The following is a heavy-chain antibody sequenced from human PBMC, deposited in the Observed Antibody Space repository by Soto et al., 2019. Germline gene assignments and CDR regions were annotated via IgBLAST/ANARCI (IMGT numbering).Heavy chain of an antibody. CDR2: INPSGGSK. CDR3: AREIVGATGSDFDY. J-gene: IGHJ4*02. V-gene: IGHV1-46*01. D-gene: IGHD1-26*01. CDR1: GYTFTRYH. Sequence: GASVKGSCKASGYTFTRYHMHWVRQAPGQGLEWMGKINPSGGSKSYEQKSQGRVTMTRDTSTSTVYMELSSLRSEDTAVYYCAREIVGATGSDFDYGGQGTLVTASS.